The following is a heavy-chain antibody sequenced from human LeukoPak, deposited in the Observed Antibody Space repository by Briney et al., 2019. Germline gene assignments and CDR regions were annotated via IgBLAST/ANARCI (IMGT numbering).Heavy chain of an antibody. J-gene: IGHJ4*02. V-gene: IGHV3-74*01. D-gene: IGHD1-7*01. CDR2: INGDGSST. CDR1: GFSFSTYW. Sequence: GGSLRLSCAASGFSFSTYWMHWVHQPPGKGLVWVSRINGDGSSTSYADAVKGRFTISRDNAKNTLYLRMNSLRAEDTAVYYCARGGLTGTTIPYFDYWGQGTLVTVSS. CDR3: ARGGLTGTTIPYFDY.